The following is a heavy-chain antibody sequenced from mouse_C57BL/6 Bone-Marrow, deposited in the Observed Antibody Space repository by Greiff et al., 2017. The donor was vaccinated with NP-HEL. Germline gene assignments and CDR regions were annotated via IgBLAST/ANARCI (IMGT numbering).Heavy chain of an antibody. Sequence: EVQLVESGGGLVQPKGSLKLSCAASGFSFNTYAMNWVRQAPGKGLEWVARIRSKSNNYATYYADSVKDRFTISRDDSESMLYLQMNNLKTEDTAMYYCVRHDYYGSSYAFAYWGQGTLVTVSA. CDR3: VRHDYYGSSYAFAY. D-gene: IGHD1-1*01. V-gene: IGHV10-1*01. J-gene: IGHJ3*01. CDR2: IRSKSNNYAT. CDR1: GFSFNTYA.